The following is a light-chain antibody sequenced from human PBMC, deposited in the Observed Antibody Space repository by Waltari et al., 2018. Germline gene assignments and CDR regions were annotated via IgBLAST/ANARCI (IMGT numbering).Light chain of an antibody. V-gene: IGKV2-24*01. J-gene: IGKJ1*01. Sequence: DIVMTQTPLPSPVTLGQPASISCRSSQSLVHRDGNTYLSRLHQRPGQPPRLLIYKISTRVSGVPDRCSGSGAETDYTLKISRVEAEDVGVYYCMQATHFPRTFGQGTKVEIK. CDR2: KIS. CDR3: MQATHFPRT. CDR1: QSLVHRDGNTY.